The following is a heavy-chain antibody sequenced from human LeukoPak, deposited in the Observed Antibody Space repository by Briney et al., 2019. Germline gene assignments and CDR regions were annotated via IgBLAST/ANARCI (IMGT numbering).Heavy chain of an antibody. J-gene: IGHJ4*02. Sequence: SVKVSCKASGGTFSSYAISWVRQAPGQGLEWMGGIIPIFGTANYAQKFQGRVTITADESTSTAYMELSSLRSEDTAVYYCARVQPGIAAAGKGFDYWGQGTLVTVSS. CDR1: GGTFSSYA. CDR2: IIPIFGTA. V-gene: IGHV1-69*13. D-gene: IGHD6-13*01. CDR3: ARVQPGIAAAGKGFDY.